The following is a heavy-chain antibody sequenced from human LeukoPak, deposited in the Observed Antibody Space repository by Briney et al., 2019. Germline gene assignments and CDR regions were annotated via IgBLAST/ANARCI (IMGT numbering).Heavy chain of an antibody. CDR1: GGSISSYY. Sequence: TSETLSLTCTVSGGSISSYYWSWIRQPPGKGLEWIGFIYYSGSTNYNPSLKIRVTISVDTSENQFSLRLNSVTAADTAVYYCARDVSAGRWVFDYWGQGTLVTVSS. D-gene: IGHD1-26*01. V-gene: IGHV4-59*01. CDR2: IYYSGST. CDR3: ARDVSAGRWVFDY. J-gene: IGHJ4*02.